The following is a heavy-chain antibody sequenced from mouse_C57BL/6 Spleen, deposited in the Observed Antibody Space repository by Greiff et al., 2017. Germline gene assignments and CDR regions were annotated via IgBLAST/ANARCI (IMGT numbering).Heavy chain of an antibody. J-gene: IGHJ2*01. CDR1: GYSITSGYY. CDR3: ARGRDSSGFDY. V-gene: IGHV3-6*01. CDR2: ISYDGSN. Sequence: EVQLQESGPGLVKPSQSLSLTCSVTGYSITSGYYWNWIRQFPGNKLEWMGYISYDGSNNYNPSLKNRISITRDTSKNQFFLKLNSVTTEDTATYYCARGRDSSGFDYWGQGTTLTVSS. D-gene: IGHD3-2*02.